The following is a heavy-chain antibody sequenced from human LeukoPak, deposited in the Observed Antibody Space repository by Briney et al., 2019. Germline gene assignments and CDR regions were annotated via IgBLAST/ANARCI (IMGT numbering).Heavy chain of an antibody. D-gene: IGHD2-21*02. Sequence: ASVKVSCKASGYTFTGYYMHWVRQAPGQGLEWMGWISAYNGNTNYAQKLQGRVTMTTDTSTSTAYMELRSLRSDDTAVYYCARDAANCGGDCYPDYWGQGTLVTVSS. CDR3: ARDAANCGGDCYPDY. CDR1: GYTFTGYY. J-gene: IGHJ4*02. V-gene: IGHV1-18*04. CDR2: ISAYNGNT.